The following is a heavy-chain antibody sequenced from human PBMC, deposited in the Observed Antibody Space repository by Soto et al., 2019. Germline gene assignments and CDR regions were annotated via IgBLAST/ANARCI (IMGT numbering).Heavy chain of an antibody. CDR1: GGSISSGDYY. V-gene: IGHV4-30-4*01. Sequence: QVQLQESGPGLVKPSQTLSLTCTVSGGSISSGDYYWSWIRQPPGKGLEWIGYIYYSGSTYYNPSLKSRVTISVDTSKNQFSLKLSSVTAADTAVYYCARSGVVATITRPGRFDPWGQGTLVTVSS. D-gene: IGHD5-12*01. CDR2: IYYSGST. J-gene: IGHJ5*02. CDR3: ARSGVVATITRPGRFDP.